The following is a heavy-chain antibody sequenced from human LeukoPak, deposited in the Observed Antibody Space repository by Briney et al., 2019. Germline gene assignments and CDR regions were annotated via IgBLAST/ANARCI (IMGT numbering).Heavy chain of an antibody. Sequence: GASVKVSCKASGYTFTGYYMHWVRQAPGQGLEWMGWINPNSGGTNYAQKFQGRVTMTRDTSISTAYMELRSLRSDDTAVYYCARVHLVEEADYWGQGTLVTVSS. V-gene: IGHV1-2*02. CDR1: GYTFTGYY. CDR2: INPNSGGT. CDR3: ARVHLVEEADY. J-gene: IGHJ4*02. D-gene: IGHD3-16*01.